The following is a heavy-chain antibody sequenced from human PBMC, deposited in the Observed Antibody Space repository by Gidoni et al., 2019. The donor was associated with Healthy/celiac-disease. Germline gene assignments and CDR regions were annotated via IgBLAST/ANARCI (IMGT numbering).Heavy chain of an antibody. CDR2: IKSKTDSGTT. Sequence: EVQLVESGGGLVKPGGSLRLSCAASGFTFSNAWMSWVRQAPGKGLEWVGRIKSKTDSGTTDYAAPVKGRFTISRDDSKNTLYLQMNSLKTEDTAVYYCTTDQRGGMDVWGQGTTVTVSS. CDR1: GFTFSNAW. D-gene: IGHD3-16*01. V-gene: IGHV3-15*01. CDR3: TTDQRGGMDV. J-gene: IGHJ6*02.